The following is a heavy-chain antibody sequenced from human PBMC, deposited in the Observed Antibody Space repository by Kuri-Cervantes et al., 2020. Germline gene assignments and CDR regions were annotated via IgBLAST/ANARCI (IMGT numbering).Heavy chain of an antibody. J-gene: IGHJ5*02. V-gene: IGHV1-69*13. CDR1: GGHFSSYA. Sequence: SVKVSCKASGGHFSSYAISWGRQAPGQGLEWMGGIIPIFGTANYAQKFQGRVTITADESTSTAYMELSSLRSDDTAVYYCARGRRGDYEETPNWFDPWGQGTLVTVSS. CDR2: IIPIFGTA. CDR3: ARGRRGDYEETPNWFDP. D-gene: IGHD4-17*01.